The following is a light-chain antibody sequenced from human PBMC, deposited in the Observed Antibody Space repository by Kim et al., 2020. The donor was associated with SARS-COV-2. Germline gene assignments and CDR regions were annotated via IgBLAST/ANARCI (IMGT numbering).Light chain of an antibody. CDR1: SLRRYY. CDR3: NSRDSSGNHPDV. CDR2: GKN. J-gene: IGLJ1*01. V-gene: IGLV3-19*01. Sequence: SELTQDPAVSVALGQTVRITCQGDSLRRYYASWYQQKPGQAPVLVIYGKNNRPSGIPDRFSGSSSGNTASLTITGAQAEDEADYYCNSRDSSGNHPDVFG.